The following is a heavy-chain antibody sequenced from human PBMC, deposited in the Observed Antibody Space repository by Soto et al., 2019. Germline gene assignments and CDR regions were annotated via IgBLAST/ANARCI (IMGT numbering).Heavy chain of an antibody. CDR3: ARGIRGGYSYGYYYYYGMDV. V-gene: IGHV3-13*01. CDR2: IGTAGDT. CDR1: GFTFSSYD. J-gene: IGHJ6*02. D-gene: IGHD5-18*01. Sequence: GGSLRLSCAASGFTFSSYDMHWVRQATGKGLEWVSAIGTAGDTYYPGSVKGRFTISRENAKNSLYLQMNSLRAGDTAVYYCARGIRGGYSYGYYYYYGMDVWGQGTTVTVSS.